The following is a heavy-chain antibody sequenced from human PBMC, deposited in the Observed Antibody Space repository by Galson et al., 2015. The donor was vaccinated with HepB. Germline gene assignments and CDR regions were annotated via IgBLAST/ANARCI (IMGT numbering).Heavy chain of an antibody. Sequence: SLRLSCAASGFTFDDYAMNWVRQAPGKGLEWVSSISSSSSYIYYADSVKGRFTISRDNAKNSLYLRMNSLRAEDTAVYYCARFYSSFDYWGQGTLVTVSS. CDR3: ARFYSSFDY. V-gene: IGHV3-21*01. J-gene: IGHJ4*02. D-gene: IGHD6-19*01. CDR2: ISSSSSYI. CDR1: GFTFDDYA.